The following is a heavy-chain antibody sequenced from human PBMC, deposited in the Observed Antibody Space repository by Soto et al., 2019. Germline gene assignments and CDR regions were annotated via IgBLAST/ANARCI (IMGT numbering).Heavy chain of an antibody. CDR2: ISSSGSSI. D-gene: IGHD5-18*01. Sequence: PAGSLTLSCAASGFTFSSYEMNWVRQAPGKGLQWVAYISSSGSSIYYADSVKGRFTISRDNAKNSLYLQMKSLRAEDTAVYYCARGNTALVAPFDYWGQGTLVTVSS. V-gene: IGHV3-48*03. CDR3: ARGNTALVAPFDY. CDR1: GFTFSSYE. J-gene: IGHJ4*01.